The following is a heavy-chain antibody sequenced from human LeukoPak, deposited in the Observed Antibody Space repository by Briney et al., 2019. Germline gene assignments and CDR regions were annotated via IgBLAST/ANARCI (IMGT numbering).Heavy chain of an antibody. V-gene: IGHV4-34*01. CDR3: ARRILTGTDYFDY. Sequence: SETLSLTCAVYGGSFSGYYWSWIRQPPGEGLEWIGEINHSGSTNYNPSLKSRVTISVDTSKNQFSLKLSSVTAADTAVYYCARRILTGTDYFDYWGQGTLVTVSS. J-gene: IGHJ4*02. CDR2: INHSGST. D-gene: IGHD3-9*01. CDR1: GGSFSGYY.